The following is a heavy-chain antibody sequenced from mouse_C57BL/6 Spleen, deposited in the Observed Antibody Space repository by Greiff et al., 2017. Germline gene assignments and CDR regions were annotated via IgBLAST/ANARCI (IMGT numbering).Heavy chain of an antibody. CDR1: GFNIKDDY. CDR2: IDPENGDT. J-gene: IGHJ2*01. D-gene: IGHD2-3*01. Sequence: DVKLQESGAELVRPGASVKLSCTASGFNIKDDYMHWVKQRPEQGLEWIGWIDPENGDTEYASKFQGKATITADTSSNTAYLQLSSLTSEDTAVYYCTTSYDGYDYWGQGTTLTVSS. CDR3: TTSYDGYDY. V-gene: IGHV14-4*01.